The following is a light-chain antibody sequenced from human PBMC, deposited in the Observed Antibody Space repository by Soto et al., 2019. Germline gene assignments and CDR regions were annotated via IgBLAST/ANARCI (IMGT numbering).Light chain of an antibody. Sequence: EFVLTQSPGTLSLSPLEIATLSFMASQSVKTNLAWYQQKPGQAPRLLIYGASTRATGISARFSGSGSGTEFTLTISGLQSEDFAVYFCQQYNNWPPITFGPGTKVDIK. J-gene: IGKJ3*01. V-gene: IGKV3-15*01. CDR1: QSVKTN. CDR3: QQYNNWPPIT. CDR2: GAS.